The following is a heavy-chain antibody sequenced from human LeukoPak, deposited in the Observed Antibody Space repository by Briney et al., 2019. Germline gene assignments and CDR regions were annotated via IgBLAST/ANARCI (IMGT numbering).Heavy chain of an antibody. Sequence: GGSLRLSCAASGFTFSSYAMSWVRQAPGKGLEWVSAISGSGGSTYYADSVKGRFTIYRDHSNNTLYPQMNSLRAEDTAVYYCTKKVGVGTAKKYYFDYWGEGTLVTVSS. CDR2: ISGSGGST. J-gene: IGHJ4*02. CDR1: GFTFSSYA. D-gene: IGHD2-15*01. V-gene: IGHV3-23*01. CDR3: TKKVGVGTAKKYYFDY.